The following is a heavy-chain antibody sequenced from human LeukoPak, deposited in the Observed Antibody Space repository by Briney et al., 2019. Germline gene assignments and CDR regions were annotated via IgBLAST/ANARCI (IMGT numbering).Heavy chain of an antibody. D-gene: IGHD3-22*01. CDR3: ATPYYYDSSGYQYHFDY. J-gene: IGHJ4*02. Sequence: GASVKVSCKVSGYTLTELSMHWVRQAPGKGLEWMGGFDPEDGETIYAQKFQGRVAMTEDTSTDTAYMELSSLRSEDTAVYYCATPYYYDSSGYQYHFDYWGQGTLVTVSS. CDR2: FDPEDGET. V-gene: IGHV1-24*01. CDR1: GYTLTELS.